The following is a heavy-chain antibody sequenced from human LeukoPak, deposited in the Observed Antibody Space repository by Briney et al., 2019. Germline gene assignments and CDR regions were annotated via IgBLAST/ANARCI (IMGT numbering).Heavy chain of an antibody. Sequence: SVKVSCKASGGTFSSYAISWVRQAPGQGLEWMGGIIPIFGTANYAQKFQGRVTITADESTSTAYMELSSLRSEDTAVYYCARDLTERNWFDPWGQGTLVTVSS. CDR1: GGTFSSYA. CDR3: ARDLTERNWFDP. CDR2: IIPIFGTA. D-gene: IGHD4/OR15-4a*01. V-gene: IGHV1-69*13. J-gene: IGHJ5*02.